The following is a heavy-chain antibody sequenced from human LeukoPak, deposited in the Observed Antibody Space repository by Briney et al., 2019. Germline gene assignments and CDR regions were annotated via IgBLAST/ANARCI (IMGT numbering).Heavy chain of an antibody. D-gene: IGHD3-22*01. V-gene: IGHV3-21*01. J-gene: IGHJ6*02. CDR1: GLTFSSYS. CDR3: ARDYYDSSGSLYYYYGMDD. CDR2: ISSSSSYI. Sequence: GGSLRLSCAASGLTFSSYSMNWVRQAPGKGLEWVSSISSSSSYIYYADSVKGRFTISRDNAKNSLYLQMNSLRAEDTAVYYCARDYYDSSGSLYYYYGMDDWGQGTTVTVSS.